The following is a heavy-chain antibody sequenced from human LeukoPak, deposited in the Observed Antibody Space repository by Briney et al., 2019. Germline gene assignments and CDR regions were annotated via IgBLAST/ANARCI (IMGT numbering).Heavy chain of an antibody. V-gene: IGHV4-30-4*01. CDR3: ARHGFSSRWYCFDY. CDR1: GGSISSGAYY. Sequence: SETLSLTCTVSGGSISSGAYYWSWIRQHPEKGLEWIGYIFYSGNTYYNPSLKSRVTISMDTSANQFSLKLTSVTAADTAVYYCARHGFSSRWYCFDYWGQGTLVTVSS. J-gene: IGHJ4*02. D-gene: IGHD6-13*01. CDR2: IFYSGNT.